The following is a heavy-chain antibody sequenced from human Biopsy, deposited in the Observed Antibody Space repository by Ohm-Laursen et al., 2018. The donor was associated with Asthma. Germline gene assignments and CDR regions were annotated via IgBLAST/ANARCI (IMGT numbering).Heavy chain of an antibody. D-gene: IGHD6-6*01. CDR1: GDAMSTSGSY. Sequence: SDTLSLTCIVSGDAMSTSGSYWGWIRQSPGKGLEWIGSIYYSGRMYSSPSLESRVTISADTSKNHFSLKGTSVTAADTAVYYCARAVSSSSYWYFDLWGRGDLVTVSS. CDR2: IYYSGRM. J-gene: IGHJ2*01. V-gene: IGHV4-39*02. CDR3: ARAVSSSSYWYFDL.